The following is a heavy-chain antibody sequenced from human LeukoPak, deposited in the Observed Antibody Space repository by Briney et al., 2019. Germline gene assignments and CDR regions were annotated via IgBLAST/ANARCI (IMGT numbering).Heavy chain of an antibody. CDR2: ISSSGSTI. J-gene: IGHJ6*03. Sequence: GGSLRLSCAASGFTFSDYYMSWIRQAPGQGLGWVSYISSSGSTIYYADSVKGRFTISRDNAQNSLYLQMNSLRAEDTAVYYCASQSTYDILTGYLDVWGKGTTVTISS. V-gene: IGHV3-11*01. D-gene: IGHD3-9*01. CDR3: ASQSTYDILTGYLDV. CDR1: GFTFSDYY.